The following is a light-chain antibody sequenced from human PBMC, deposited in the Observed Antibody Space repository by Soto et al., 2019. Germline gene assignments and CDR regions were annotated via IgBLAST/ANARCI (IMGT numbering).Light chain of an antibody. J-gene: IGKJ1*01. Sequence: EIVLTQSPGTLSLSPGERATLSCRASQSVSSSYLAWYQQKPGQAPRLLIYGASSRATGIPDRFSGSGSGTDFTLSISRLEPEDCAVYYCQPYCSSPQTFGQGTKVEIK. V-gene: IGKV3-20*01. CDR1: QSVSSSY. CDR3: QPYCSSPQT. CDR2: GAS.